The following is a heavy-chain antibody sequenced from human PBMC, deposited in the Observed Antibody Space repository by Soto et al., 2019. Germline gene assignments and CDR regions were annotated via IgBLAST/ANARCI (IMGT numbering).Heavy chain of an antibody. Sequence: GASVKVSCKASGYIFTNYAIHWVRQAPGQRLEWMGWIKGINGNTQYSQKFQGRVTITRDTSASTAYMELSSLRSEDTAVYFCARSSVVVTALDYWGQGSLVT. J-gene: IGHJ4*02. CDR1: GYIFTNYA. CDR2: IKGINGNT. D-gene: IGHD2-21*02. V-gene: IGHV1-3*01. CDR3: ARSSVVVTALDY.